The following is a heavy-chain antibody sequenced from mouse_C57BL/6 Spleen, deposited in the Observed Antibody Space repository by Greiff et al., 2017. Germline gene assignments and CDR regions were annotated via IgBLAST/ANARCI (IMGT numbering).Heavy chain of an antibody. J-gene: IGHJ2*01. CDR1: GYTFTSYW. Sequence: VKLQQPGAELVKPGASVKLSCKASGYTFTSYWMHWVKQRPGQGLEWIGMIHPNSGSTNYNEKFKSKATLTVDKSSSTAYMQLSSLTSEDSAVYYCARAYGNHGLLDYWGQGTTLTVSS. V-gene: IGHV1-64*01. CDR3: ARAYGNHGLLDY. CDR2: IHPNSGST. D-gene: IGHD2-1*01.